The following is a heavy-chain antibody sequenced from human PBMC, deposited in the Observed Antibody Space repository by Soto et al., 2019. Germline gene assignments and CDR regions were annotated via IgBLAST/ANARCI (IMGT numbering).Heavy chain of an antibody. D-gene: IGHD1-7*01. Sequence: QVQLQESGPGLVKPSETLSLTCTVSGGSISSYYWSWIRQPAGKGLEWIGRIYTSGRTNYNPSHKSRVTMSVDTSKNQCSLKLGSVTAADTAVYYCARGRSVTGTGGGYYFDYWGQGTLVTVSS. CDR3: ARGRSVTGTGGGYYFDY. V-gene: IGHV4-4*07. CDR1: GGSISSYY. CDR2: IYTSGRT. J-gene: IGHJ4*02.